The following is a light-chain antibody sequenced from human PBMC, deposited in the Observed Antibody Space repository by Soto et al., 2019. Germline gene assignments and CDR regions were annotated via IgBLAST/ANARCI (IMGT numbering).Light chain of an antibody. CDR1: SSDVGHYNY. J-gene: IGLJ1*01. V-gene: IGLV2-8*01. Sequence: QSALTQPPSASGSPGQSVTISCTGTSSDVGHYNYVSWYQQHPGKAPKLIIYEVTKRPSGVPDRFSGSKSGYTASLTVSGLQAEYEADYYCSSYAGSNNFPYVFGTGTKLTVL. CDR3: SSYAGSNNFPYV. CDR2: EVT.